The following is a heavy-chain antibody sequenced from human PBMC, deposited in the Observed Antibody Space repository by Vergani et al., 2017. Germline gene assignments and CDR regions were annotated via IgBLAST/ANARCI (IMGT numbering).Heavy chain of an antibody. D-gene: IGHD1-1*01. CDR1: GDSVSSNSAA. V-gene: IGHV6-1*01. Sequence: QVQLQQSGPGLVKPSPTLPLTCAISGDSVSSNSAAWNWIRQSPSRGLEWLGRTYYRSKWYNDYAVSVKSRITINPDTSKNQFSLQLNSVTPEDTAVYYWERDLWATVTTGYYYYYMDVWGKGTTVTVSS. CDR2: TYYRSKWYN. J-gene: IGHJ6*03. CDR3: ERDLWATVTTGYYYYYMDV.